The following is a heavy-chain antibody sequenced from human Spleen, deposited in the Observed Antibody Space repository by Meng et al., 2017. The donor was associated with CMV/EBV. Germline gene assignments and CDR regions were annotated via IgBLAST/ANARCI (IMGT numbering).Heavy chain of an antibody. D-gene: IGHD1-26*01. J-gene: IGHJ4*02. CDR3: ARGAASGSSPFGRDY. CDR2: ISVYNGNT. Sequence: SGNSFSSYGITGVRQAPGQGLEWMGWISVYNGNTKYAQNLQGRVTMTTDTSTSTAYTELRSLRFDDTAVYYCARGAASGSSPFGRDYWGQGTLVTVSS. V-gene: IGHV1-18*01. CDR1: GNSFSSYG.